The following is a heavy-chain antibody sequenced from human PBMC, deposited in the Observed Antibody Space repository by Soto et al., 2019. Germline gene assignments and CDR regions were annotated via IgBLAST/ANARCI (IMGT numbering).Heavy chain of an antibody. CDR1: GGTFSSYA. D-gene: IGHD2-15*01. J-gene: IGHJ6*02. CDR3: ATSAPLGVRVVVVVAAQYYYYGMDV. CDR2: IIPIFGTA. V-gene: IGHV1-69*13. Sequence: GASVKVSCKASGGTFSSYAISWVRQAPGQGLEWMGGIIPIFGTANYAQKFQGRVTITADESTSTAYMELSSLRSEDTAVYYCATSAPLGVRVVVVVAAQYYYYGMDVWGQGTTVTVSS.